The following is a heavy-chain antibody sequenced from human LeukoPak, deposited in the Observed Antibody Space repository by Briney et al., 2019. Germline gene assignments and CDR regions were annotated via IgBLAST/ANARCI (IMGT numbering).Heavy chain of an antibody. CDR3: ARAGAMFGVRNWFDP. Sequence: SQTLSLTCTVSGGSISSGGYYWSWIRQHPGKGLEWIGYIYYSGSTYYNPSLKSRVTISVDTSKNQFSLKLRSVTAADTAVYYCARAGAMFGVRNWFDPWGQGTLVTASS. J-gene: IGHJ5*02. CDR1: GGSISSGGYY. CDR2: IYYSGST. D-gene: IGHD3-10*02. V-gene: IGHV4-31*03.